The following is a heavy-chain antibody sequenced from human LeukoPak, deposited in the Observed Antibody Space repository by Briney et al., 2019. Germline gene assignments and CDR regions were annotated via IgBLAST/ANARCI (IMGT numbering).Heavy chain of an antibody. Sequence: GRSLRLSCAASGFDFNNYAMHWVRQAPGKGLEWVAMIWSDGNNKFYADSVKGRFTISRDNSKNTVYLQMNGLRVEDTAVFYCASDPPYSGWSLDHWGQGALVTVSS. CDR3: ASDPPYSGWSLDH. V-gene: IGHV3-33*01. D-gene: IGHD6-19*01. J-gene: IGHJ4*02. CDR2: IWSDGNNK. CDR1: GFDFNNYA.